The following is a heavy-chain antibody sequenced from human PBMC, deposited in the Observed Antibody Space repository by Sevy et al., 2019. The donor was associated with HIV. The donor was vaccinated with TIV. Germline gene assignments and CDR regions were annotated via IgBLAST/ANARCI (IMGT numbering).Heavy chain of an antibody. CDR2: TYYRSKWYN. V-gene: IGHV6-1*01. CDR3: ARDKGWSIGELDY. Sequence: SQTLSLTCAISGDSVSSNSAAWNWIRQSPSRGLEWLGKTYYRSKWYNEYAVSVKSRITINPDTSKNQFSLQLNSVTPEDTAVYYCARDKGWSIGELDYWGQGTLVTVSS. J-gene: IGHJ4*02. CDR1: GDSVSSNSAA. D-gene: IGHD3-10*01.